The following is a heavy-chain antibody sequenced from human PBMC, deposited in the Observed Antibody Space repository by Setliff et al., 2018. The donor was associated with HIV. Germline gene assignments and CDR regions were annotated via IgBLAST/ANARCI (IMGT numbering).Heavy chain of an antibody. CDR2: ITAYNGNT. V-gene: IGHV1-18*01. CDR1: GYTFTSFG. J-gene: IGHJ3*02. CDR3: ARDRKWELVYGGDDAFDI. Sequence: GASVKVSCKASGYTFTSFGISWVRQAPGQGLEWMGWITAYNGNTNYAQKLQGRVTMTTDTSTSTAYMELRSLRSDDTAVYFCARDRKWELVYGGDDAFDIWGQGTMVTVSS. D-gene: IGHD1-26*01.